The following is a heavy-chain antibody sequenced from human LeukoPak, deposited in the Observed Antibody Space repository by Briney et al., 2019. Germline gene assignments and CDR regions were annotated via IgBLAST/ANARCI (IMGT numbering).Heavy chain of an antibody. D-gene: IGHD2-2*01. J-gene: IGHJ3*02. V-gene: IGHV5-51*01. CDR2: IYPGDSDT. CDR3: ARIGVIGEYCSSTNCSSDAFDI. CDR1: GYSFTNYW. Sequence: GESLKISCKGSGYSFTNYWIGWVRQMPGKGLEWMGIIYPGDSDTRYSPSFQGQVTISADKSISTAYLQWSSLKASDTAMYYRARIGVIGEYCSSTNCSSDAFDIWGQGTRVTVSS.